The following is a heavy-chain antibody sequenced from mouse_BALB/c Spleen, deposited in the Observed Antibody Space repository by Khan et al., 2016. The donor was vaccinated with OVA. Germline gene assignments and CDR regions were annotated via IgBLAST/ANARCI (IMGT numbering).Heavy chain of an antibody. Sequence: QVQLQQSGAELAKPGASVKMSCKASGYTFINYWILWVKQRPGQGLAWIGYINPSTGYTEYNQNFKDKATLTADKSSSTAYMQLSSLTSVDSAVYYCARRGLRWDFDYWGQGTTLTVSS. V-gene: IGHV1-7*01. D-gene: IGHD1-1*01. CDR1: GYTFINYW. CDR2: INPSTGYT. CDR3: ARRGLRWDFDY. J-gene: IGHJ2*01.